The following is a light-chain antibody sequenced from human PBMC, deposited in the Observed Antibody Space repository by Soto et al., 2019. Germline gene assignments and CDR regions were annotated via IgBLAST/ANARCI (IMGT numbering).Light chain of an antibody. CDR2: GAS. CDR1: QSVSSRS. CDR3: QQYGSSPPYT. J-gene: IGKJ2*01. Sequence: ELVLTQSPGTLPFSPGERATLSCRARQSVSSRSLAWYQQKPGQAPRLLIYGASIRATGIPDRFSGSGSGTDFTLTISRLEPEDFAVYYCQQYGSSPPYTFGQGTKLEIK. V-gene: IGKV3-20*01.